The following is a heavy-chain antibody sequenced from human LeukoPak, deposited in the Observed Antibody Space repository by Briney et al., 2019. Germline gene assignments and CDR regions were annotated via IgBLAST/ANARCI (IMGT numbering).Heavy chain of an antibody. V-gene: IGHV4-4*02. CDR3: ARAEEDYSKGIDY. Sequence: SETLSLTCTVSGDSITSSHWWSWIRQSPGKGLEWIGNTYHSDYTNYNPSLKGRATISVDKSKNQLSLKVISVTAADTAVYYCARAEEDYSKGIDYWGQGTLVTVSS. D-gene: IGHD4-11*01. J-gene: IGHJ4*02. CDR1: GDSITSSHW. CDR2: TYHSDYT.